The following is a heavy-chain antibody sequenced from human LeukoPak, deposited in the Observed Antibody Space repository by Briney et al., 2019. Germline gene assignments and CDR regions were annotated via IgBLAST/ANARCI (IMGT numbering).Heavy chain of an antibody. J-gene: IGHJ4*02. CDR1: GFTFSSQW. CDR2: VNQGGTEK. V-gene: IGHV3-7*01. Sequence: GGSLRLSCAASGFTFSSQWMSWVRQAPGKGLEWVANVNQGGTEKYYVDSVKGRFTISRDNAENSLYLQMNSLRAEDTAVYYCARAGGWGYSSSSGYYFDYWGQGTLVTVSS. CDR3: ARAGGWGYSSSSGYYFDY. D-gene: IGHD6-6*01.